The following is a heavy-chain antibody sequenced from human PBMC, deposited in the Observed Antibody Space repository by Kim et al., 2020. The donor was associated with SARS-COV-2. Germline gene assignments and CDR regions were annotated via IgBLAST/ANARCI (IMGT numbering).Heavy chain of an antibody. CDR1: GGTFSSYA. Sequence: SVKVSCKASGGTFSSYAISWVRQAPGQGLEWMGGIIPIFGTANYAQKFQGRVTITADESTSTAYMELSSLRSEDTAVYYCARVDYGDSKNWFAPWGQGTQVTVSS. J-gene: IGHJ5*02. V-gene: IGHV1-69*13. D-gene: IGHD3-16*01. CDR3: ARVDYGDSKNWFAP. CDR2: IIPIFGTA.